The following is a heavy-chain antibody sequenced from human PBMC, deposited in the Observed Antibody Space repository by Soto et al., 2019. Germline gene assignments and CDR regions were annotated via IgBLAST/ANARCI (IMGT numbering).Heavy chain of an antibody. J-gene: IGHJ6*02. V-gene: IGHV3-48*02. CDR1: GFTFSSYS. CDR3: ARDQSGWIRDYYYYGMDV. Sequence: GGSLRLSCAASGFTFSSYSMNWVRQAPGKGLEWVSYISSSSSTIYYADSVKGRFTISRDNAKNSLYLQMNSLRDEDTAVYYCARDQSGWIRDYYYYGMDVWGQGTTVTVSS. CDR2: ISSSSSTI. D-gene: IGHD6-19*01.